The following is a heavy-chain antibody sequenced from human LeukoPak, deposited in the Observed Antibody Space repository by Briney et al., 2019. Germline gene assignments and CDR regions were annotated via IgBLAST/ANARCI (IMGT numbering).Heavy chain of an antibody. CDR3: AKDAGEGSGWYYFDY. J-gene: IGHJ4*02. CDR1: GFTFSSHA. CDR2: VSTSGATT. Sequence: GGSLRLSCAASGFTFSSHAMNWVRQAPGKGLEWVSTVSTSGATTYYADSVRGRFTISRDNSKNTVYLQMNSLRAEDTAVYYCAKDAGEGSGWYYFDYWGQGTLVTVSS. D-gene: IGHD6-13*01. V-gene: IGHV3-23*01.